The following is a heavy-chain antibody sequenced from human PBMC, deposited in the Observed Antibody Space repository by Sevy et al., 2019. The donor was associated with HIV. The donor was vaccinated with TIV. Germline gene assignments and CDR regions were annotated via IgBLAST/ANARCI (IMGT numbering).Heavy chain of an antibody. D-gene: IGHD3-22*01. J-gene: IGHJ3*01. Sequence: GGSLRLSXAASGFTXXXXXMSWIRQAPGKGLEWVPYISSSXSYTNYADSVKGRFTISRDNAKNSLYLQMNSLRAEDTAXXXXARDRWHYYDSSXXXXEXXXXXXXWGXXTMVTVSS. V-gene: IGHV3-11*03. CDR3: ARDRWHYYDSSXXXXEXXXXXXX. CDR2: ISSSXSYT. CDR1: GFTXXXXX.